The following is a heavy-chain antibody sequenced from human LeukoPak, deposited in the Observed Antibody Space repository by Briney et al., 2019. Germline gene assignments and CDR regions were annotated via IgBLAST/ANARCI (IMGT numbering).Heavy chain of an antibody. CDR2: IIFSSSYI. D-gene: IGHD6-19*01. CDR1: GFTFSSYT. J-gene: IGHJ6*02. V-gene: IGHV3-21*01. CDR3: ARDWDTSGWHQFGIDV. Sequence: GGSLRLSCALSGFTFSSYTMIWARRAPGEGREGWSSIIFSSSYISYADPVHGRLTISRDDAKNSLYLQKHNPRAADTAVYYCARDWDTSGWHQFGIDVWGQGTTVTVSS.